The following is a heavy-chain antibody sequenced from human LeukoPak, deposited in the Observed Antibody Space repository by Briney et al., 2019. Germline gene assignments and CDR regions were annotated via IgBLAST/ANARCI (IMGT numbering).Heavy chain of an antibody. V-gene: IGHV4-59*01. CDR3: ARDAVTYDAFDI. CDR2: VFYSGST. CDR1: GGSITNYY. J-gene: IGHJ3*02. D-gene: IGHD2-21*02. Sequence: SETLSLTCTVSGGSITNYYWNWIRQPPGKGLEWIGYVFYSGSTNYNPSLKSRVTISVDTSKNQFSLKLSSVIAADTAVYYCARDAVTYDAFDIWGQGTMVTVSS.